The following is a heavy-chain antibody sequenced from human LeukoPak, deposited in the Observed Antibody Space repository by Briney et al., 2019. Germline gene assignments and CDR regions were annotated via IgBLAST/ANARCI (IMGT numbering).Heavy chain of an antibody. CDR3: ARQDRPLIAAPGRGAYYFDY. J-gene: IGHJ4*02. D-gene: IGHD6-13*01. CDR2: IHRSGSP. V-gene: IGHV4-59*08. Sequence: SETLSLTCTVSLDSTTSNFWSWVRQSPGKGLEWIGEIHRSGSPNYNPSLQSRVTISIDRSRNQIALELSSVTAADTAVYYCARQDRPLIAAPGRGAYYFDYWGQGTLVTVSS. CDR1: LDSTTSNF.